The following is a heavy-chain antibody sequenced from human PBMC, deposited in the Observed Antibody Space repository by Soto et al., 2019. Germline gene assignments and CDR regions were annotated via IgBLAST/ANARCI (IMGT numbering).Heavy chain of an antibody. CDR3: ARDLSGYDIYDY. J-gene: IGHJ4*02. CDR2: MSYDGSNK. Sequence: VQLVESGGGVVQPGRSLRLSCVASGFSFSSYGMHWVRQAPGKGLEWVAVMSYDGSNKYYADSVKGRFTISRDNSKNTLFLQMNSLRAEDTAVYYCARDLSGYDIYDYWGQGTLVTVSS. V-gene: IGHV3-30*03. CDR1: GFSFSSYG. D-gene: IGHD3-9*01.